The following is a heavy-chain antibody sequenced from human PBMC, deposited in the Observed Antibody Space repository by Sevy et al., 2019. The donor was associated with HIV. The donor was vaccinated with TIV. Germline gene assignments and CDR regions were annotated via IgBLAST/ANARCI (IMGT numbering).Heavy chain of an antibody. CDR3: ARERDYYDSSLGY. CDR2: IYYSGST. CDR1: GGSISSYY. J-gene: IGHJ4*02. V-gene: IGHV4-59*01. D-gene: IGHD3-22*01. Sequence: SETLSLTCTVSGGSISSYYCSWIRQPPGKGLEWIGYIYYSGSTKYNPSLKSRVTISLETSKNQFSLKLSSVTAADTAVYYCARERDYYDSSLGYWGQGTLVTVSS.